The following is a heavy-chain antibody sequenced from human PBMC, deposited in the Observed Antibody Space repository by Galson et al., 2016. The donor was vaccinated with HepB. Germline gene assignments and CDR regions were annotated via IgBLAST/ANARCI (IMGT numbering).Heavy chain of an antibody. V-gene: IGHV3-7*05. Sequence: SLRLSCAASGFTFNKYWMSWVRQAPGKGLQWVASIKQDGSQKYYVDSVKGRFTISRDNAKNALYLKMNRLRAEDTAVYYCARDCSSTSCYADYWGQGILVTVSS. J-gene: IGHJ4*02. CDR3: ARDCSSTSCYADY. CDR1: GFTFNKYW. CDR2: IKQDGSQK. D-gene: IGHD2-2*01.